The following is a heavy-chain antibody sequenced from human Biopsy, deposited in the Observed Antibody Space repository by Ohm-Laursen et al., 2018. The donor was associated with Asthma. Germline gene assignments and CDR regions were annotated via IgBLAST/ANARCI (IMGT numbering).Heavy chain of an antibody. CDR1: SGSDGYMRSGNYY. V-gene: IGHV4-39*01. CDR3: VRGSSSWHHGPFHYYYGLDV. Sequence: SETLSPTCCLSSGSDGYMRSGNYYWDWIRQPPGKGLEWIGSIYYSGTTYYNPSLESRVTVSADTSKNQFSLKLTSVTAADTAVYYCVRGSSSWHHGPFHYYYGLDVWGQGTTATVSS. CDR2: IYYSGTT. J-gene: IGHJ6*02. D-gene: IGHD6-13*01.